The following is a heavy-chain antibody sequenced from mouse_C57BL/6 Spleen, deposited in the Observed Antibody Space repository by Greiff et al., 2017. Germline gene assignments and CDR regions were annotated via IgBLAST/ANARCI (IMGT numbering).Heavy chain of an antibody. Sequence: QVQLKESGAELVRPGASVKLSCKASGYTFTDYYINWVKQRPGQGLEWIARIYPGSGNTYYNEKFKGKATLTAEKSSSTAYMQLSSLTSEDSAVYFCARFDYADYWGQGTTLTVAS. CDR2: IYPGSGNT. V-gene: IGHV1-76*01. J-gene: IGHJ2*01. D-gene: IGHD2-4*01. CDR3: ARFDYADY. CDR1: GYTFTDYY.